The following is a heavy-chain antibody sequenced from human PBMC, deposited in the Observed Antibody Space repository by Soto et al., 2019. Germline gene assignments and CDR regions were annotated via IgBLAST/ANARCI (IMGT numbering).Heavy chain of an antibody. Sequence: EVQLLESGGGLVQPGGSLRLSCAASGFTFSSYAMSWVRKAPGKGLEWVSASSGSGGSTYYADSVKGRFTISRDNSKNTLDMQMNSLSAEDTAVYYCAKAGERGVGYYFDDWGQGTLVTGSS. CDR2: SSGSGGST. V-gene: IGHV3-23*01. CDR3: AKAGERGVGYYFDD. J-gene: IGHJ4*02. D-gene: IGHD1-1*01. CDR1: GFTFSSYA.